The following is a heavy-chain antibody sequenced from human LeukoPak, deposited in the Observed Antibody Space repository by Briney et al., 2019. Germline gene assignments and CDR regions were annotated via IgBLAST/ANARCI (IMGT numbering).Heavy chain of an antibody. Sequence: SETLSLTCSVSGGSISGGDYYWSWIRQTPGKGLEWIGNIYYSGSTNYNASLKSRITISLDTSRNQFSLKLTSVTAADTAVYFCARDSALLWFGEFDSWGQGTVVTVSS. D-gene: IGHD3-10*01. CDR2: IYYSGST. V-gene: IGHV4-30-4*01. CDR1: GGSISGGDYY. CDR3: ARDSALLWFGEFDS. J-gene: IGHJ5*01.